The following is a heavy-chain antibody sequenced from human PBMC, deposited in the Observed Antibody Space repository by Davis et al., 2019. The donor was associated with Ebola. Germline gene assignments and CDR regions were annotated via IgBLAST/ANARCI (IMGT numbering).Heavy chain of an antibody. CDR2: IIPIFHTA. J-gene: IGHJ6*02. V-gene: IGHV1-69*13. CDR3: ASRIPSEYYGMDV. CDR1: GGTFSTYA. Sequence: AASVKVSCKASGGTFSTYAISWVRQAPGQGLEWMGGIIPIFHTANYAQKFQGRVTITADESTNTAYVELSSLRSEDTAVYYCASRIPSEYYGMDVWGQGTTVTVSS. D-gene: IGHD2/OR15-2a*01.